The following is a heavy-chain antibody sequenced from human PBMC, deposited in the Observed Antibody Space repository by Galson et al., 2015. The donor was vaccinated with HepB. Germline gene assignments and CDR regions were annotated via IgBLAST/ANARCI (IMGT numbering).Heavy chain of an antibody. V-gene: IGHV1-69-2*01. CDR2: VDPEDGET. J-gene: IGHJ4*02. D-gene: IGHD3-10*01. CDR3: ATDAGALKTFDY. CDR1: GYTFTDYY. Sequence: VKVSCKVSGYTFTDYYMHWVQQAPGKGLEWMGLVDPEDGETIYAEKVQGRVTITTDTSTDTAYMELSSLRSEDTAVYYCATDAGALKTFDYWGQGTLVTVSS.